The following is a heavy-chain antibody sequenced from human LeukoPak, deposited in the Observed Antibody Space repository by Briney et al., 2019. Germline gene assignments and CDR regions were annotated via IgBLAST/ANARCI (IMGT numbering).Heavy chain of an antibody. J-gene: IGHJ4*02. V-gene: IGHV1-18*01. CDR2: ISAYNGNT. CDR3: ARGGPYYYDSSGYYYV. CDR1: GYTFTSYG. D-gene: IGHD3-22*01. Sequence: GPVKVSCKASGYTFTSYGISWVRQAPGQGLEWMGWISAYNGNTNYAQKLQGRVTMTTDTSTSTAYMELRSLRSDDTAVYYCARGGPYYYDSSGYYYVWGQGTLVTVSS.